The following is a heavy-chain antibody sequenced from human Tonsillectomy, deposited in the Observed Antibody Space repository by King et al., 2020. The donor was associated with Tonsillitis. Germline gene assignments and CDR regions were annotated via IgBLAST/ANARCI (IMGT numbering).Heavy chain of an antibody. J-gene: IGHJ4*02. V-gene: IGHV4-30-4*08. D-gene: IGHD3-10*01. CDR1: GGSISNGDYF. Sequence: QVQLQESGPGLVKPSQTLSLTCTVSGGSISNGDYFWSWIRQPPGTGLEWIGHIFYSGSTYNNPSLGSRVTASVDTSKNQFSLRLTSVTAADTAVYYCARAGGVNIIRGVIVDWGQGTLVTVSS. CDR3: ARAGGVNIIRGVIVD. CDR2: IFYSGST.